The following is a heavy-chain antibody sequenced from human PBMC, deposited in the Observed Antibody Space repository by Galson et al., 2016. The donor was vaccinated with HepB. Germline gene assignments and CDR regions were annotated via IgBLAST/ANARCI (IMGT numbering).Heavy chain of an antibody. CDR2: ISRDGNNK. D-gene: IGHD3-16*02. CDR3: ARIYYDYVWGSYRESHFDY. J-gene: IGHJ4*02. Sequence: SLRLSCAASGFSFSNSGMSWVRQAPGKGLEWVAGISRDGNNKYYTDSVRGRFTISRDNSKNTLYLQMNSLRVEDTALYYCARIYYDYVWGSYRESHFDYWGQGTLVTVSS. V-gene: IGHV3-30*03. CDR1: GFSFSNSG.